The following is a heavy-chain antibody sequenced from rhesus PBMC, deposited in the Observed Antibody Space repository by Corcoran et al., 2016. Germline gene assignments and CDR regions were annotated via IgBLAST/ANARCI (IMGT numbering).Heavy chain of an antibody. D-gene: IGHD4-23*01. CDR1: GSSISRNY. CDR3: ARDPPYRDYAFYGLDS. J-gene: IGHJ6*01. Sequence: QVQLQESGPGLVKPSETLSLTCAVFGSSISRNYWTWIPPPPGKGLEVIGYIYGSSVSTYYNPSLKSRVTISTDTSKNQFSLKLSSVTAADTAVYYCARDPPYRDYAFYGLDSWGQGVVVTVSS. CDR2: IYGSSVST. V-gene: IGHV4-165*01.